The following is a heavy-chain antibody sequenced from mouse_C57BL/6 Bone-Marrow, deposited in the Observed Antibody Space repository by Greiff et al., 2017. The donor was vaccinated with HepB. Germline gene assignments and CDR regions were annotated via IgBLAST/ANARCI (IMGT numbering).Heavy chain of an antibody. V-gene: IGHV5-6*02. CDR2: ISSGGSYT. CDR3: ARHETGPDY. J-gene: IGHJ2*01. Sequence: DVKLVESGGDLVKPGGSLKLSCAASGFTFSSYGMSWVRQTPDKRLEWVATISSGGSYTYYPDSVKGRFTISRDNAKNTLYLQMSSLKSEDTAMYYCARHETGPDYWGQGTTLTVSS. CDR1: GFTFSSYG. D-gene: IGHD4-1*01.